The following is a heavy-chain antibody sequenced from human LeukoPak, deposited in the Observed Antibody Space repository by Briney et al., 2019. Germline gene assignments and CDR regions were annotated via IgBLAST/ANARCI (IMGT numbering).Heavy chain of an antibody. V-gene: IGHV3-21*01. CDR3: ARDGVIAPDYYYYGMDV. Sequence: GGPLSFSCAASELTFRSNSRNWVGQAPGKGWEGVSSISSSSSYIYYADSVKGRFTISRDNAKNSLYLQMNSLRAEDTAVYYCARDGVIAPDYYYYGMDVWGQGTTVTVSS. J-gene: IGHJ6*02. D-gene: IGHD3-16*02. CDR2: ISSSSSYI. CDR1: ELTFRSNS.